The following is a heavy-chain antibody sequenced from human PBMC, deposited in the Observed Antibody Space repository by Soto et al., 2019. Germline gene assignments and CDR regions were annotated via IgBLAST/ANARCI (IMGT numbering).Heavy chain of an antibody. Sequence: ASVKVSCKVSGYTLTELSMHWVRQAPGKGLEWMGGFDPEDGETIYAQKFQGRVTMTEDTSTDTAYMEPSSLRSEDTAVYYCATDPEGGYDFDYWGQGTLVTVSS. CDR1: GYTLTELS. J-gene: IGHJ4*02. D-gene: IGHD5-12*01. V-gene: IGHV1-24*01. CDR3: ATDPEGGYDFDY. CDR2: FDPEDGET.